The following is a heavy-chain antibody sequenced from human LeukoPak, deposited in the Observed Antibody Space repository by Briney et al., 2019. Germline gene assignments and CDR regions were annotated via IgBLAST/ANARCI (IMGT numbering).Heavy chain of an antibody. V-gene: IGHV3-21*04. Sequence: GGSLRLSCAASGFTFLSYNMNWVRQAPGKGLEWVSSISSASSSYKYYADSVKGRFTISRDNAKNSLYLQMNSLRAEDTAVYYCAKDGKTRNWNYSQAKPVYWGQGTLVTVSS. CDR2: ISSASSSYK. J-gene: IGHJ4*02. CDR1: GFTFLSYN. CDR3: AKDGKTRNWNYSQAKPVY. D-gene: IGHD1-7*01.